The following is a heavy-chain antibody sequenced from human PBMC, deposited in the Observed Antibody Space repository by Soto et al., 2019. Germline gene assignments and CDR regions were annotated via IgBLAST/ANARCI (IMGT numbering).Heavy chain of an antibody. CDR2: IFYSGST. CDR1: GGSISSGGYS. J-gene: IGHJ4*02. CDR3: ARGVLR. D-gene: IGHD3-16*01. V-gene: IGHV4-31*03. Sequence: QVQLQESGPGLVKPSQTLSLTCTVSGGSISSGGYSWSWIRQHPGKGLEWIGYIFYSGSTSYNPSLKSGVTIAVDTAKNLFSLKVSSVTAADTAVYYCARGVLRWSQGTLVTVSS.